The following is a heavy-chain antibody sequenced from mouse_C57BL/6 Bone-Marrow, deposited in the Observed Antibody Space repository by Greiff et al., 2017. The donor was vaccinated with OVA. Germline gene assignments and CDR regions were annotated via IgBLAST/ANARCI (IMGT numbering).Heavy chain of an antibody. Sequence: VQLKQSGPELVKPGASVKISCKASGYSFTDYNMNWVKQSNGKSLEWIGVINPNYGTTSYNQKFKGKATLTVDQSSSTAYMQHNSLTSEDSAVYYCARKGGYDGAYFDYWGQGTTLTVSS. CDR3: ARKGGYDGAYFDY. CDR1: GYSFTDYN. V-gene: IGHV1-39*01. CDR2: INPNYGTT. D-gene: IGHD2-2*01. J-gene: IGHJ2*01.